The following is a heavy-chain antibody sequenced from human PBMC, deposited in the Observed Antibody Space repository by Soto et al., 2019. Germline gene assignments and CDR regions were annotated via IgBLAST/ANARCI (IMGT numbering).Heavy chain of an antibody. Sequence: SETLSLTCTVSGGSISSGGYYWSWIRQHPGKGLEWIGYIYYSGSTYYNPSLKSRVTISVDTSKNQFSLKLSSVTAADTAVYYCARDRSRITIFRVPNPYGMDVWGQGTTVTVYS. D-gene: IGHD3-3*01. J-gene: IGHJ6*02. CDR1: GGSISSGGYY. CDR2: IYYSGST. CDR3: ARDRSRITIFRVPNPYGMDV. V-gene: IGHV4-31*03.